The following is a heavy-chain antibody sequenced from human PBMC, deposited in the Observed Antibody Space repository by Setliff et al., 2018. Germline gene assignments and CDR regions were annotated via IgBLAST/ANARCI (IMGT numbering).Heavy chain of an antibody. Sequence: PGGSLRLSCAASGFTFSSYWMSWVRQAPGKGLEWVANIKQDGSEKYYVDSVKGRFTISRDNAKNSLYLQMNSLRAEDTAVYYCASEGRAPYSSSGAFEYWGKGTTVTVSS. CDR3: ASEGRAPYSSSGAFEY. V-gene: IGHV3-7*03. CDR1: GFTFSSYW. D-gene: IGHD6-6*01. J-gene: IGHJ6*04. CDR2: IKQDGSEK.